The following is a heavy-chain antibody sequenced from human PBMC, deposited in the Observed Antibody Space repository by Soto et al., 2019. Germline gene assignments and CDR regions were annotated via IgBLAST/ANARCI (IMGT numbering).Heavy chain of an antibody. CDR3: ARTYTNYRIQFDY. CDR1: GGSISSSSYY. D-gene: IGHD4-4*01. J-gene: IGHJ4*02. V-gene: IGHV4-39*01. Sequence: QLQLQESGPGLVKPSETLSLTCIVSGGSISSSSYYWGWIRQPPGKGLEWIGYIYYSGSTDYNPSLKSRHTFSVDTSKNPFSLKLSSLSAADTAVYYGARTYTNYRIQFDYWGQGTLVTVSS. CDR2: IYYSGST.